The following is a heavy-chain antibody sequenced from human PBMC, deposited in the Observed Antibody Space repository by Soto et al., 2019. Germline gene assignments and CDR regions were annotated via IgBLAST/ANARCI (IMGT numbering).Heavy chain of an antibody. J-gene: IGHJ4*02. D-gene: IGHD3-9*01. CDR3: ANKGQEDWPLAY. CDR2: IYWDDSK. Sequence: QITLKESGPTLVRPTQTLTLTCAFSGFSLSTSGVGVGWIRQPPGKALEWLAVIYWDDSKHYSPSLRSRLTIPKATSKTRGVLTLTNRDPRDTGTNYCANKGQEDWPLAYWGKETLVTVSS. V-gene: IGHV2-5*02. CDR1: GFSLSTSGVG.